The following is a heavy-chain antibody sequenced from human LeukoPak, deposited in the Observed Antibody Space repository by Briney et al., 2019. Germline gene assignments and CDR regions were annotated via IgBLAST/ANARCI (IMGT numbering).Heavy chain of an antibody. CDR2: IYKDGRT. J-gene: IGHJ5*02. D-gene: IGHD6-19*01. CDR3: ARCSTSAYTTGWCNWIDP. Sequence: GGSLRLSCAASGFIVSSNYMTWVRQAPGKGLEWVSVIYKDGRTFYADSVKGRFTISRDNSKSTLYLQMNSLRADDTAVYYCARCSTSAYTTGWCNWIDPWGQGTLVTVSS. CDR1: GFIVSSNY. V-gene: IGHV3-53*01.